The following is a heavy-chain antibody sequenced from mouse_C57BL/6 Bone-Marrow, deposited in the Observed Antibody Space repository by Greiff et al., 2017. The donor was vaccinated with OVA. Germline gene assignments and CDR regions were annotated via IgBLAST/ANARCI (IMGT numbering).Heavy chain of an antibody. CDR3: ARYGSSPRFAY. Sequence: QVQLQHSGAELARPGASVKMSCKASGYTFTSYTMHWVKQRPGQGLEWIGYINPSSGYTKYNQKFKDKATLTADKSSSTAYMQLSSLTSEDSAVYYCARYGSSPRFAYWGQGTLVTVSA. D-gene: IGHD1-1*02. J-gene: IGHJ3*01. V-gene: IGHV1-4*01. CDR2: INPSSGYT. CDR1: GYTFTSYT.